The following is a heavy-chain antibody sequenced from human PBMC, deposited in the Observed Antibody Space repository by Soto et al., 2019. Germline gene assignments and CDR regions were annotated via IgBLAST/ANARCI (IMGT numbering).Heavy chain of an antibody. D-gene: IGHD2-8*01. V-gene: IGHV1-2*04. Sequence: ASVKVSCKASGYSFTDYHIHWVRQAPGQGLEWLGRINPKSGGTSTAQKFQGWVTMTTDTSISTASMELTRRTSDDTAIYYCARGDSTDCSNGVCSFFYNHDMDVWGQGTTVTVSS. CDR3: ARGDSTDCSNGVCSFFYNHDMDV. J-gene: IGHJ6*02. CDR1: GYSFTDYH. CDR2: INPKSGGT.